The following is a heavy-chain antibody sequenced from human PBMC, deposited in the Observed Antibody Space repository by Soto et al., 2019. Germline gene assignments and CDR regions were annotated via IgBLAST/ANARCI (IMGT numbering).Heavy chain of an antibody. D-gene: IGHD2-2*01. CDR3: ARTTSSTTQPTPRNYYYGMDV. CDR1: GGSISSGDYY. V-gene: IGHV4-30-4*01. Sequence: PSETLSLTCTVSGGSISSGDYYWSWIRQPPGKGLEWIGYIYYSGSTYYNPSLKSRVTISVDTPKNQFSLKLSSVTAADTAVYYRARTTSSTTQPTPRNYYYGMDVWGQGTTVTVSS. J-gene: IGHJ6*02. CDR2: IYYSGST.